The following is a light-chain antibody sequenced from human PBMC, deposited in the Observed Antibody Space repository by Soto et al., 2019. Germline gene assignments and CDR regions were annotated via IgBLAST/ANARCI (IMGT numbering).Light chain of an antibody. V-gene: IGKV3-20*01. CDR2: GAS. J-gene: IGKJ5*01. CDR3: QQYGSSPPIT. Sequence: EIVLTQSPGTLSLSPGERATLSCRASRSVSSSYLAWYQQKPGQSPRLLLSGASSRATGIPARFSGSGSGTDFTLTISRLEPEDFAVYYCQQYGSSPPITFGQGTRLE. CDR1: RSVSSSY.